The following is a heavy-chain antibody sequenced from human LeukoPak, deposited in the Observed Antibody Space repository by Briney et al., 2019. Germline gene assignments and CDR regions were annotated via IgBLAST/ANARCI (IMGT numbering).Heavy chain of an antibody. CDR1: GFTFNNYW. J-gene: IGHJ5*02. Sequence: GGSLRLSCAASGFTFNNYWMTWVRQAPGKGLEWVANIKQDGSEKDYVDSVKGRFTTSRDNAKNSLFLQMNSLRAEDTAVYYCARLSSLRYFDWLKYGWFDPWGQGTLVTVSS. V-gene: IGHV3-7*01. D-gene: IGHD3-9*01. CDR3: ARLSSLRYFDWLKYGWFDP. CDR2: IKQDGSEK.